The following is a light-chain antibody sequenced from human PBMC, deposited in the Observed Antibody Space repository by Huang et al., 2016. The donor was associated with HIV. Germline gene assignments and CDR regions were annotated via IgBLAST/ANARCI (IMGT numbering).Light chain of an antibody. Sequence: EIVLTQSPATLSLSPGERATLSCRASQGVSGFLGWYPQRPGQAPRRLIYDTSNRATGVPARFSGSGSGTDFTLTISSLEPEDFAVYYCHQRSNWHYTFGQGTKLEIK. V-gene: IGKV3D-11*01. J-gene: IGKJ2*01. CDR3: HQRSNWHYT. CDR1: QGVSGF. CDR2: DTS.